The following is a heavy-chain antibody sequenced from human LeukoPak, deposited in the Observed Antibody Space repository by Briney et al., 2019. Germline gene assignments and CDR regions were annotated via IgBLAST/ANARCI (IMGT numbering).Heavy chain of an antibody. CDR1: GGSISSGGYY. CDR3: ARVLFTSTIFRVVTYFDY. J-gene: IGHJ4*02. CDR2: IYYSGST. V-gene: IGHV4-31*03. D-gene: IGHD3-3*01. Sequence: PSQTLSLTCTVSGGSISSGGYYWRWIRQHPGKGLEWIGYIYYSGSTYYNPSLKSRVTISVDTSKNQFSLKLSSVTAADTAVYYCARVLFTSTIFRVVTYFDYWGQGTLVTVSS.